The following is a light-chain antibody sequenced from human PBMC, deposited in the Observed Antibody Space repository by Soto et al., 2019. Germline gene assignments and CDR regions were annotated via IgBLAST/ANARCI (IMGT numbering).Light chain of an antibody. CDR2: AVT. V-gene: IGLV2-14*01. Sequence: QSALTQPASVSGSPGQSITISCTGTSSDIGGYNYVSWYQQHPGKVPKLLIFAVTDRPSGVSARFSGSKSGTTASLTISGLQAEDEADYYCSSYSNRNTLVVFGGGTKVTVL. CDR3: SSYSNRNTLVV. CDR1: SSDIGGYNY. J-gene: IGLJ2*01.